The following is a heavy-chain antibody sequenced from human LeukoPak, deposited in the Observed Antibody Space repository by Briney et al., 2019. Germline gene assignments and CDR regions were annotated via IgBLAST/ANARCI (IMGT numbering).Heavy chain of an antibody. Sequence: SETLSLTCTVSGGSISSSSYYWGWIRQSPGKGLEWIGSIYYSGSTYYNPSLKSRVTISVDASKNQFSLKLSSVTAADTAVYYCARNWDRYYYYGMDVWGQGTTVTVSS. V-gene: IGHV4-39*01. J-gene: IGHJ6*02. CDR2: IYYSGST. CDR3: ARNWDRYYYYGMDV. D-gene: IGHD7-27*01. CDR1: GGSISSSSYY.